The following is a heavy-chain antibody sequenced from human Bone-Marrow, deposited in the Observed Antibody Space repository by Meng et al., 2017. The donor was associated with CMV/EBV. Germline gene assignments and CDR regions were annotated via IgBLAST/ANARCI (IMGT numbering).Heavy chain of an antibody. CDR2: INPNSGGA. D-gene: IGHD6-13*01. V-gene: IGHV1-2*02. CDR3: VIRIAIVGPGDDAFDI. J-gene: IGHJ3*02. CDR1: GDTFTGYY. Sequence: ASVKVSCKASGDTFTGYYIHWVRQAPGQGLEWMEWINPNSGGANFAQNFQGRVTMTRDTSISTAYMELSRLRSDDTAVYYCVIRIAIVGPGDDAFDIWGQGTRVTVSS.